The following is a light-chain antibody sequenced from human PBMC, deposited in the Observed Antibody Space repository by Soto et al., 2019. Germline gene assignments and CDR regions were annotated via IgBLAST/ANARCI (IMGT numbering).Light chain of an antibody. CDR2: SAS. CDR1: QGFSTW. J-gene: IGKJ4*01. Sequence: DIQMTQSPSFVSASVGDRVTITCRASQGFSTWLAWYRRKPGRAPELLIYSASSLHSGVPSRFSGSGSGTDFTLTISSLQPEDFATYYCQQANSFPRTFGGGTEVEIK. V-gene: IGKV1-12*01. CDR3: QQANSFPRT.